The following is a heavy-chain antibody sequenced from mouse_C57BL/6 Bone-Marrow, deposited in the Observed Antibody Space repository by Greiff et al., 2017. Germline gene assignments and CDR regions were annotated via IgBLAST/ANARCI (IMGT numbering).Heavy chain of an antibody. CDR3: TRGLRLRNY. CDR1: GYTFTDYE. V-gene: IGHV1-15*01. Sequence: VKLMESGAELVRPGASVTLSCKASGYTFTDYEMHWVKQTPVHGLEWIGAIDPETGGTAYNQKFKGKAILTADKSSSTAYMELRSLTSEDSAVYYCTRGLRLRNYWGQGTTLTVSS. CDR2: IDPETGGT. D-gene: IGHD3-2*02. J-gene: IGHJ2*01.